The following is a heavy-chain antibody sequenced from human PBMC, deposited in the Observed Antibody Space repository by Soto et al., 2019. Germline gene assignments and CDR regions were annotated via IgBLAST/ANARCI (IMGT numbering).Heavy chain of an antibody. V-gene: IGHV3-23*01. CDR2: ISGGGGST. D-gene: IGHD3-22*01. Sequence: EVKLLESGGRLVQPGGSLRLSCAASGFSFIIFAMNWVRQAPGQGLEWVSGISGGGGSTYYADSVKGRFTISRDNSNNTLYLQMNSLRAEDTAVYYCAKDPTSYDSSAQFDSWGQGTLVTVSS. CDR1: GFSFIIFA. J-gene: IGHJ4*02. CDR3: AKDPTSYDSSAQFDS.